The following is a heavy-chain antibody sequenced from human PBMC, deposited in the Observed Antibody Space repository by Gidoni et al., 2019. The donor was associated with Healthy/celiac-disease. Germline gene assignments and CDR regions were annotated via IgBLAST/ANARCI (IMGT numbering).Heavy chain of an antibody. CDR2: ISYDGSNK. Sequence: QVQLVESGGGVVQPGRSLRRSCAASGVNCSSYGMQWVRQAPGKGLGWVGVISYDGSNKYYADSVKGRFTISRDNSKTTLYLQMNSLRAEDTAVYYCAKGSCGGGDCYWDYWGQGTLVTVSS. J-gene: IGHJ4*02. CDR3: AKGSCGGGDCYWDY. V-gene: IGHV3-30*18. CDR1: GVNCSSYG. D-gene: IGHD2-21*02.